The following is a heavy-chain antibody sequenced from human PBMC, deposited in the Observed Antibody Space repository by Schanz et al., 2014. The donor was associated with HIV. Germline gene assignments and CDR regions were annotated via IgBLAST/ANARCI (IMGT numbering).Heavy chain of an antibody. CDR1: GLTFSSYG. CDR2: ISYDGSNK. CDR3: AKDGSWEAFDVFDI. J-gene: IGHJ3*02. Sequence: QVQLVESGGGVVQPGRSLRLSCAGSGLTFSSYGMHWVRQAPGKGLGWVAVISYDGSNKYYADSVKGRFTISRDNSKNTLYLQMNSLRAEDTAVYYCAKDGSWEAFDVFDIWGQGTMVTVSS. V-gene: IGHV3-30*18. D-gene: IGHD1-26*01.